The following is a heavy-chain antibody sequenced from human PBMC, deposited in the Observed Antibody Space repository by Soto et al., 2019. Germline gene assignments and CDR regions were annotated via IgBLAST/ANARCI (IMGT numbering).Heavy chain of an antibody. CDR2: MNPYTGNT. Sequence: GASVKVSCKASGYTFTSCDIHWVRQATGQGLEWVGWMNPYTGNTGYAQKFQGRVTMTRNTSINTAYMELSSLTFEDTAVYYCARRKERSGPHYFDSWGQGALVTVSS. J-gene: IGHJ4*02. V-gene: IGHV1-8*01. CDR3: ARRKERSGPHYFDS. CDR1: GYTFTSCD. D-gene: IGHD6-25*01.